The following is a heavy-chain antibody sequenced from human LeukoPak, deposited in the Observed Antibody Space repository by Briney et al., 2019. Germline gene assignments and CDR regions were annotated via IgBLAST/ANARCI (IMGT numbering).Heavy chain of an antibody. CDR1: GYTFTSQY. V-gene: IGHV1-46*01. CDR2: INPSGGST. D-gene: IGHD1-26*01. J-gene: IGHJ6*02. Sequence: GASVKVSCKASGYTFTSQYVHWVRQAPGRGLEWMGIINPSGGSTRYAQKFQGRVTMTRDTSTSTVYMELKRLRSEDTAVYYCAREEVEPTSDGLDVWGQGTTVTVSS. CDR3: AREEVEPTSDGLDV.